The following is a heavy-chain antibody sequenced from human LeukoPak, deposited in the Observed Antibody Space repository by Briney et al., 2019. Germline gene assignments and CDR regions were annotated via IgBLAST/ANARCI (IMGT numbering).Heavy chain of an antibody. CDR3: ARDPYCSSTSCYSY. D-gene: IGHD2-2*02. V-gene: IGHV3-48*02. CDR2: ISGSSSTI. Sequence: GSLRLSCAASGFTFSSYSMNWVRQAPGKGLEWVSYISGSSSTIYYADSVKGRFTISRDNAKNSLYLQMNSLRDEDTAVYYCARDPYCSSTSCYSYWGQGTLVTVSS. J-gene: IGHJ4*02. CDR1: GFTFSSYS.